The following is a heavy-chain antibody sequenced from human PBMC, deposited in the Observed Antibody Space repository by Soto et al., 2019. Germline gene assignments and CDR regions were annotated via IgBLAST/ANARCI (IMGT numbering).Heavy chain of an antibody. CDR3: ARVRDFWSGYYWFDP. CDR2: SYYRGRS. D-gene: IGHD3-3*01. J-gene: IGHJ5*02. CDR1: GDSISSYY. Sequence: SDTLSLICSVSGDSISSYYCSWIRQLPGKGLEWIGYSYYRGRSNYNPSLKSRVTVSVDTSKNQFSLKLSSVTAADTAVYYCARVRDFWSGYYWFDPWYQETLV. V-gene: IGHV4-59*01.